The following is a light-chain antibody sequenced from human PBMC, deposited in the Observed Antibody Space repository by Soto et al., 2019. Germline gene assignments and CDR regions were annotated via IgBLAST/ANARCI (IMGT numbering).Light chain of an antibody. J-gene: IGKJ1*01. CDR2: GAS. V-gene: IGKV3-15*01. CDR3: QQYNNWPRRT. Sequence: DIVLTQSPATLPVSPGERATLSCRASQSVSSNLAWYQQKPGQAPRLLIYGASTRATGIPARFSGSGSGTEFTLTISSLQSEDFAVYYCQQYNNWPRRTFGQGTKVDI. CDR1: QSVSSN.